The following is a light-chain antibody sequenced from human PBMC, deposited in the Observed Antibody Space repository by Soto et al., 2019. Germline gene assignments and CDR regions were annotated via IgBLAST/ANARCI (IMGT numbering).Light chain of an antibody. Sequence: DIQMTQSPSTLSASVGDGVTITCRASQRISTWLAWYQQKPGKAPKLLISDASSLETGVPSRFSGSGSGSEFNFTITGLQPDDFATYFCQQYYTYATFGHGTRLEI. V-gene: IGKV1-5*01. CDR1: QRISTW. CDR3: QQYYTYAT. CDR2: DAS. J-gene: IGKJ5*01.